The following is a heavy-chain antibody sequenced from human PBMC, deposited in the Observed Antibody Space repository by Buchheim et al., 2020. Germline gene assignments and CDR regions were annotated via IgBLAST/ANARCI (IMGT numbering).Heavy chain of an antibody. CDR2: FIPIFGPA. CDR1: GGTFSSYA. D-gene: IGHD4-17*01. V-gene: IGHV1-69*06. J-gene: IGHJ6*02. CDR3: ARELDYGETGDYYYGMDV. Sequence: QVQLVQSGAEVKKPGSSVKVSCKASGGTFSSYAISWVRQAPGQGLEWMGGFIPIFGPANYAQKFQGRVTITADKYTSTAYMELSSLRSEDTAVYYCARELDYGETGDYYYGMDVWGQGTT.